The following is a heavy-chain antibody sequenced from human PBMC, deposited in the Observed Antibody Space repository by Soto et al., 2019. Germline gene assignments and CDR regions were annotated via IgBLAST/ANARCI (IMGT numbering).Heavy chain of an antibody. V-gene: IGHV3-23*01. J-gene: IGHJ6*03. CDR1: GFTFSSYA. Sequence: EVQLLESGGGLVQPGGSLRLSCAASGFTFSSYAMSWVRQAPGKGLEWVSAISGSGGSTYYADSVKGRFTISRDNSKNTLYLQINSLRAEDTAVYYCGYFLRYYMDVWGKGTTVTVSS. CDR3: GYFLRYYMDV. D-gene: IGHD3-16*01. CDR2: ISGSGGST.